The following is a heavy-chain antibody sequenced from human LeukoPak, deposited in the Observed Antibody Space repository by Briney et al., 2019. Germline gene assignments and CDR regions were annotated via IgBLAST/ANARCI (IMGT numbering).Heavy chain of an antibody. Sequence: ASVKVSCKASGYTFTSYDINWVRQATGQGLEWRGWMNPNSGNTGYAQKFQGRVTMTRNTSISTAYMELSSLRSEDTAVYYCASAPLHSSGRYFHYWGQGTLVTVSS. J-gene: IGHJ4*02. CDR1: GYTFTSYD. CDR2: MNPNSGNT. CDR3: ASAPLHSSGRYFHY. D-gene: IGHD6-19*01. V-gene: IGHV1-8*01.